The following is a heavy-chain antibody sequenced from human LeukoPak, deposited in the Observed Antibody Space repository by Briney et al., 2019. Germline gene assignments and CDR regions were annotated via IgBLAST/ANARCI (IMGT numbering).Heavy chain of an antibody. CDR3: ARALYYYDSSGYYFDY. D-gene: IGHD3-22*01. V-gene: IGHV4-39*01. J-gene: IGHJ4*02. CDR1: GGSISSSSYY. CDR2: IYYSGST. Sequence: SETLSLTCTVSGGSISSSSYYWGWIRRPPGKGLEWIGSIYYSGSTYYNPSLKSRVTISVDTSKNQFSLKLSSVTAADTAVYYCARALYYYDSSGYYFDYWGQGTLVTVSS.